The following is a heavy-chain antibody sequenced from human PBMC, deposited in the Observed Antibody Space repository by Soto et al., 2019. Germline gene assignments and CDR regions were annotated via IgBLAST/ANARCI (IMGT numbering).Heavy chain of an antibody. V-gene: IGHV1-46*01. CDR3: ARDLAKGGGSAGFDY. Sequence: ASVKVSCKASGYPFGAYYMHWVRQAPGQGLEWMGIINPSDGRTTYADKFQGRVTMTRDTSLSTVYMTLTRLTSDDTAVYYCARDLAKGGGSAGFDYWGQGTLVTVSS. CDR1: GYPFGAYY. J-gene: IGHJ4*02. CDR2: INPSDGRT. D-gene: IGHD1-26*01.